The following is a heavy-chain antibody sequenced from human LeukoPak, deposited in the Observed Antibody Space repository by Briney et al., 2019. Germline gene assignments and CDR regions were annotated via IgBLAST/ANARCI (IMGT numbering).Heavy chain of an antibody. CDR2: ISSSSSYI. Sequence: RGSLRLSCAASGFTFSSYSMNWVRQAPGKGLEWVSSISSSSSYIYYADSVKGRFTISRDNAKNSLYLQMNSLRAEDTAVYYCARDLLPYYDSSGYSLGYWGQGTLVTVSS. CDR1: GFTFSSYS. J-gene: IGHJ4*02. CDR3: ARDLLPYYDSSGYSLGY. V-gene: IGHV3-21*01. D-gene: IGHD3-22*01.